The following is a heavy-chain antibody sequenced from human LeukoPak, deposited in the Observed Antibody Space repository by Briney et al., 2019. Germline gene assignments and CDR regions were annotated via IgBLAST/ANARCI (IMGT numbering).Heavy chain of an antibody. D-gene: IGHD3-10*01. V-gene: IGHV1-46*01. CDR1: GYTFTGYY. CDR2: INPSADTT. Sequence: ASVKVSCEASGYTFTGYYIHWVRQAPGQGLEWMGVINPSADTTSYTEKFQGRVTMTRDMSTSTFYMELRSLTSEDTAMYYCARAYGSTSYYNYYLQYWGQGTLVTVSS. J-gene: IGHJ4*02. CDR3: ARAYGSTSYYNYYLQY.